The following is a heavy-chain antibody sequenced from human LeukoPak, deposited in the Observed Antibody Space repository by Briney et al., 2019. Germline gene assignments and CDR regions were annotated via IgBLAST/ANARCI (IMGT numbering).Heavy chain of an antibody. D-gene: IGHD3-9*01. V-gene: IGHV1-8*01. CDR2: MNPNSGNT. CDR1: GFTFSSYD. Sequence: ASVKVSCKASGFTFSSYDMNWVRQATGQGLEWMGWMNPNSGNTGYAQKFQGRVTMTRDSSRSTAYMELSSLRSEDTAVYYCAREKILTGQGDSFDIWGQGTMVTASS. J-gene: IGHJ3*02. CDR3: AREKILTGQGDSFDI.